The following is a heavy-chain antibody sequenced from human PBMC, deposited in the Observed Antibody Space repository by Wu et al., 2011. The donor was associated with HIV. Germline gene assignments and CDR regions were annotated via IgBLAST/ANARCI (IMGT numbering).Heavy chain of an antibody. Sequence: QVQLVQSGAEVKKPGASVKVSCKASGYTFTDYYIYWVRQAPGQGLEWLGWLNPNSGATNYAQKFQGRVTMTRDTSISTAYMELSRLRSDDTAVFYCARVYGYYYDSSGYYKYNWFDPGPGNPGHRLL. CDR2: LNPNSGAT. CDR3: ARVYGYYYDSSGYYKYNWFDP. V-gene: IGHV1-2*02. J-gene: IGHJ5*02. CDR1: GYTFTDYY. D-gene: IGHD3-22*01.